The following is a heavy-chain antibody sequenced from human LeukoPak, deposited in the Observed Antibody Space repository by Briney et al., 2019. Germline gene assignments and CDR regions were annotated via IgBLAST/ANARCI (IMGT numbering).Heavy chain of an antibody. D-gene: IGHD3-10*01. V-gene: IGHV3-30*02. Sequence: GGSLRLSCAASVFTFSSYGMYWVRQAPGKGLEWVAFIRSDGNKKYYADSVKGRFTISRDSSKNTLYLQMNSLRAEDTAVYYCAKLSVWDGSGNYDYWGQGTLVTVSS. CDR3: AKLSVWDGSGNYDY. CDR1: VFTFSSYG. J-gene: IGHJ4*02. CDR2: IRSDGNKK.